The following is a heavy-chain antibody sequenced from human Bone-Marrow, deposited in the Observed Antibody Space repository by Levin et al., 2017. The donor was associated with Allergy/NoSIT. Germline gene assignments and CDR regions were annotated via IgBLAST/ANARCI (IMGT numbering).Heavy chain of an antibody. CDR3: ARDLFRITGTTRGGAFDI. CDR1: GFTFSSYG. D-gene: IGHD1-7*01. Sequence: GESLKISCAASGFTFSSYGMHWVRQAPGKGLEWVAVIWYDGSNKYYADSVKGRFTISRDNSKNTLYLQMNSLRAEDTAVYYCARDLFRITGTTRGGAFDIWGQGTMVTVSS. CDR2: IWYDGSNK. J-gene: IGHJ3*02. V-gene: IGHV3-33*01.